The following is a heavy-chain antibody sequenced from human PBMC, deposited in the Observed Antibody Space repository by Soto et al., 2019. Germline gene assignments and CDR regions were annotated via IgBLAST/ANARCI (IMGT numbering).Heavy chain of an antibody. D-gene: IGHD6-13*01. Sequence: EVQLLESGGGLVQPGGSLRLTCAASGFTFSNYAMSWVRHAPGKGLEWVSGISGSGGGTIYADSVRGRFTISRDNSKNTLYLQMNTLRPEDTAVYHCAKTPPLYSSSWFFDSWGQGTLVTVSS. CDR3: AKTPPLYSSSWFFDS. CDR2: ISGSGGGT. V-gene: IGHV3-23*01. J-gene: IGHJ4*02. CDR1: GFTFSNYA.